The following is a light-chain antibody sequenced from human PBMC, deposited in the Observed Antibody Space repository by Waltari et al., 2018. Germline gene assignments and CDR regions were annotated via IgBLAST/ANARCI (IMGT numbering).Light chain of an antibody. J-gene: IGKJ2*01. Sequence: DIQMTQSPSPLSASVGDRVTITCRASQSISSYFNWYQQKPGKAPKLMIYAASSLQSGVPSRFSGSGSGTDFTLTISSLQPEDFATYYCQQSYSSPYTFGQGTTLEIK. CDR2: AAS. CDR3: QQSYSSPYT. CDR1: QSISSY. V-gene: IGKV1-39*01.